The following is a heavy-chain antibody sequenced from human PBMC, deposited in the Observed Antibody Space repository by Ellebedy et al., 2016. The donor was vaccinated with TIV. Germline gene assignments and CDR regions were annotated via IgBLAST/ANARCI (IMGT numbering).Heavy chain of an antibody. CDR1: GYSFRSYA. V-gene: IGHV7-4-1*02. CDR3: ARDSRYNWNDWDYYHMDV. J-gene: IGHJ6*03. Sequence: ASVKVSCKASGYSFRSYAMHWVRQAPGQGLEWMGWINTDTGNPTYAQGFTGRFVFSLDTSVSATYLQISSLKAEDTAVYYCARDSRYNWNDWDYYHMDVWGKGTTVIVSS. CDR2: INTDTGNP. D-gene: IGHD1-1*01.